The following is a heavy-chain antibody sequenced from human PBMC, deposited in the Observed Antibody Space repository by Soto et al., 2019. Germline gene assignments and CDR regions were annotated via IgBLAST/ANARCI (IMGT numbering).Heavy chain of an antibody. CDR3: SRERGAVASTADAFDI. Sequence: ALETQSLSWSVSDGTIPGYYCNWIRQPPGKGLEWIGYVYFSGSTKYNPSLKSRVTILVDMSKNQFSLRLTSVTSADTAVYYCSRERGAVASTADAFDIWGQGTMVTVSS. J-gene: IGHJ3*02. D-gene: IGHD6-19*01. CDR2: VYFSGST. CDR1: DGTIPGYY. V-gene: IGHV4-59*01.